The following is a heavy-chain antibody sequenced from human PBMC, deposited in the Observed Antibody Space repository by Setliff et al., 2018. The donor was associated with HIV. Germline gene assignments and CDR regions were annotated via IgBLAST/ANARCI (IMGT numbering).Heavy chain of an antibody. CDR3: ARGGMDGDYIDS. CDR1: GGSISSGGYY. D-gene: IGHD4-17*01. CDR2: IYYSGCT. V-gene: IGHV4-31*03. Sequence: PSETLSLTCNVSGGSISSGGYYWSWIRQHPGKGLEWIGYIYYSGCTYYNPSLESRVTISIDTSKNQFSLKLSSVTAADTAVYYCARGGMDGDYIDSWGQGTLVTVSS. J-gene: IGHJ4*02.